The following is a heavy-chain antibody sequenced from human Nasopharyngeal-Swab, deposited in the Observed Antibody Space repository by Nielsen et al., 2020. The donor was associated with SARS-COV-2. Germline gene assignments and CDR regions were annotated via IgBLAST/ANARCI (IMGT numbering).Heavy chain of an antibody. CDR1: GGTFSSYA. CDR3: ATEPIPGIAVAGTHYYYYYGMDV. Sequence: SVKVSCKASGGTFSSYAISWVRQAPGQGLEWTGRIIPILGIANYAQKFQGRVTITADKSTSTAYMELSSLRSEDTAVYYCATEPIPGIAVAGTHYYYYYGMDVWGQGTTVTVSS. CDR2: IIPILGIA. D-gene: IGHD6-19*01. V-gene: IGHV1-69*04. J-gene: IGHJ6*02.